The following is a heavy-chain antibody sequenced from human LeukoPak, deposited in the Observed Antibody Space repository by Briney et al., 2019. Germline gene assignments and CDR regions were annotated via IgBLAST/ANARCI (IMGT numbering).Heavy chain of an antibody. CDR3: ARERYDYVWGSYRYTNYFDY. V-gene: IGHV4-59*01. CDR2: VSYSGSS. D-gene: IGHD3-16*02. CDR1: GDSISSSY. Sequence: SETLSLTCTVSGDSISSSYWSWIRQPPGKGLEWIGYVSYSGSSKYNPSLKGRVTMSVDTSKNQFSLKLNSVTAADTALYYCARERYDYVWGSYRYTNYFDYWGQGTLVTVSS. J-gene: IGHJ4*02.